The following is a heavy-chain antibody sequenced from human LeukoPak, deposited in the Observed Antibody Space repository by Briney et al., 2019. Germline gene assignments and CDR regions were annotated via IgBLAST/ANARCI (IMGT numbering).Heavy chain of an antibody. J-gene: IGHJ4*02. Sequence: SQTLSLTCAISGDSVSSNSAAWNWIRHSPSRGLEWLGRTYYRSKWYNEYAVSVESRITVRPDTSKNQFSLQLNSVTPEDTAVYYCARDLSLAMYEWGQGTLVTVSS. CDR1: GDSVSSNSAA. D-gene: IGHD6-6*01. V-gene: IGHV6-1*01. CDR2: TYYRSKWYN. CDR3: ARDLSLAMYE.